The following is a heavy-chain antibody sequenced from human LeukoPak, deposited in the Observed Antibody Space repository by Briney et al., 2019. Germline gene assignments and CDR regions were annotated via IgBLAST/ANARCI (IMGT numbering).Heavy chain of an antibody. CDR2: ISSGSNYI. V-gene: IGHV3-21*01. Sequence: GGSLRLSCAASGFNFRSYGMNWVRQSPGKGLEWVSSISSGSNYIYYADSVRGRFTNSRDNAKNSVYLQMNSLRAEDTAVYYCARERSVSPYYMDVWGRGTTVTVSS. CDR3: ARERSVSPYYMDV. J-gene: IGHJ6*03. CDR1: GFNFRSYG.